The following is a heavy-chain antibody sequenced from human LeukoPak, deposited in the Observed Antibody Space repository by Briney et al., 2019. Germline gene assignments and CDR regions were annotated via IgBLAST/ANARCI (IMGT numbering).Heavy chain of an antibody. V-gene: IGHV3-15*01. D-gene: IGHD3-16*02. CDR1: GFTFSNAW. CDR3: TTGPYVWGSYRPLDY. J-gene: IGHJ4*02. CDR2: IQGKTDGGTR. Sequence: PGGSLRLSCAASGFTFSNAWMSWVRQAPGKGLEWVGRIQGKTDGGTRDYAAPVKGRFTISRDDSKNTLYLQMNSLKTEDTAVYYCTTGPYVWGSYRPLDYWGQGTLVTVSS.